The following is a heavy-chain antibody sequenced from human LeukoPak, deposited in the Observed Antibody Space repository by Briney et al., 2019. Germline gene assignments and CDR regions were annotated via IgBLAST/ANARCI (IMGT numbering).Heavy chain of an antibody. V-gene: IGHV3-66*01. Sequence: PSETLSLTCTVSGGTISSYYWSWIRQPPGKGLEWIGYIYYSGSTYYADSVKGRFTISRDNSKNTLYLQMNSLRAEDTAVYYCARDRRERYSSGSTGEWGQGTLVTVSS. CDR1: GGTISSYY. CDR2: IYYSGST. D-gene: IGHD6-19*01. J-gene: IGHJ4*02. CDR3: ARDRRERYSSGSTGE.